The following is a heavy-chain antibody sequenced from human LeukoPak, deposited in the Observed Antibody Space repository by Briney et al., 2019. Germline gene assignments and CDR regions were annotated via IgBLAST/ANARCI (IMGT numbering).Heavy chain of an antibody. Sequence: GGSLRLSCAASGFTFSSYGMNWVRQAPGRGLEWVSYISGGGSTVYYADSVKGRFTISRDNAKNSLYLQMNSLRAEDTAVYYCARGGWLVLSCFDYWGQGTLVTVSS. CDR3: ARGGWLVLSCFDY. CDR1: GFTFSSYG. V-gene: IGHV3-48*03. CDR2: ISGGGSTV. D-gene: IGHD6-19*01. J-gene: IGHJ4*02.